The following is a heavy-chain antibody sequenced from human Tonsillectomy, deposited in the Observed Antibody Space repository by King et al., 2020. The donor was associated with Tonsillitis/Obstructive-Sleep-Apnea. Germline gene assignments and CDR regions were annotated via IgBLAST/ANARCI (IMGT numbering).Heavy chain of an antibody. J-gene: IGHJ6*03. V-gene: IGHV1-2*06. CDR3: AREGYSPMDV. Sequence: HVQLVESGAEVKKPGASVKVSCKASAYTFTGYYLHWVRQAPGQGLEWMGRINPSSGGTDYAQKFQGRVTMTRDTSISTVYMELSSLRSDDAAVYYCAREGYSPMDVWGKGTTVTVSS. CDR2: INPSSGGT. CDR1: AYTFTGYY. D-gene: IGHD5-18*01.